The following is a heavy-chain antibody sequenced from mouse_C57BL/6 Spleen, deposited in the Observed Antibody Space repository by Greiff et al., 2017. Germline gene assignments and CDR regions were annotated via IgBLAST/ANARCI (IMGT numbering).Heavy chain of an antibody. V-gene: IGHV6-6*01. CDR3: TRPHYLYLLAY. J-gene: IGHJ3*01. D-gene: IGHD1-2*01. Sequence: EVKLVESGGGLVQPGGSMKLSCAASGFTFSDAWMDWVRQSPEKGLEWVAEIRNKANNHATYYAESVKGRFTISRDDSKSRFYLQMNSLRAEDTGIYYCTRPHYLYLLAYWGQGTLVTVSA. CDR1: GFTFSDAW. CDR2: IRNKANNHAT.